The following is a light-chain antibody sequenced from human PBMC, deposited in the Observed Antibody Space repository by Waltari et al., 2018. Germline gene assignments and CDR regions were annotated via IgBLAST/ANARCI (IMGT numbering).Light chain of an antibody. CDR2: DVN. V-gene: IGLV2-14*01. CDR3: SSFTSRRTLV. Sequence: QSALTQPASVSGSPGQSITISCTGTSSDVDAYNYVSWYQQHPGKVPKVMIYDVNKRPSGVSNRFSGSKSGNTASLTISGLQSEDEADYYCSSFTSRRTLVFGGGTKLTVL. J-gene: IGLJ2*01. CDR1: SSDVDAYNY.